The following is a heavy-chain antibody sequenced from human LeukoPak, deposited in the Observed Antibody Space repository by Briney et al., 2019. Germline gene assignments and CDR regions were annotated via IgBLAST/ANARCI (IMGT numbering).Heavy chain of an antibody. Sequence: SETLSLTCTVSGGSISSYYWSWIRQPPGKGLEWIGYIYYSGSTNYNPSLKSRVTISVDTSKNQFSLKLSSVTAADMAVYYCARDFENQYAFDIWGQGTMVTVSS. J-gene: IGHJ3*02. V-gene: IGHV4-59*01. CDR3: ARDFENQYAFDI. D-gene: IGHD1-14*01. CDR1: GGSISSYY. CDR2: IYYSGST.